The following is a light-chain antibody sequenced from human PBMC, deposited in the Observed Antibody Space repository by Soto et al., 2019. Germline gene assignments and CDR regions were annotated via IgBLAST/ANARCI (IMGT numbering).Light chain of an antibody. Sequence: EIVLTQSPGTLSLSPGEWATLSCRASQSVSSPYLAWYQQKPGQAPRLLIYAASSRATGIPDRFSGSGSGTDFTLTISRLEPEDFAVYYCQRYGRSPPGYTFGQGTKVEIK. CDR1: QSVSSPY. J-gene: IGKJ2*01. V-gene: IGKV3-20*01. CDR2: AAS. CDR3: QRYGRSPPGYT.